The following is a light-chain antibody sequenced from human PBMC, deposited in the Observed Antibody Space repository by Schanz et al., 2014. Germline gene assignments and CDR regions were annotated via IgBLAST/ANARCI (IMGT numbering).Light chain of an antibody. CDR2: AAS. Sequence: IQLTQSPSSLSASVRDRVTITCRASQDISSYLAWYQQKPGKAPKLLIYAASTLQSGVPSRFSGSGSGTDFTLTISSLQAEDVAVYYCQQYYSTPWTFGQGTKVEIK. J-gene: IGKJ1*01. CDR1: QDISSY. V-gene: IGKV1-9*01. CDR3: QQYYSTPWT.